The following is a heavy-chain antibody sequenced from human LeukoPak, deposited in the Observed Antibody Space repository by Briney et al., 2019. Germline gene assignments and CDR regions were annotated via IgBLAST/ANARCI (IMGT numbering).Heavy chain of an antibody. CDR1: GYTFTSYG. V-gene: IGHV1-2*02. J-gene: IGHJ3*02. CDR3: ARGKQQLDRNDAFDI. D-gene: IGHD6-13*01. CDR2: INPNSGGT. Sequence: ASVKVSCKASGYTFTSYGISWVRQAPGQGLEWMGWINPNSGGTNYAQKFQGRVTMTRDTSISTAYMELSRLRSDDTAVYYCARGKQQLDRNDAFDIWGQGTMVTVSS.